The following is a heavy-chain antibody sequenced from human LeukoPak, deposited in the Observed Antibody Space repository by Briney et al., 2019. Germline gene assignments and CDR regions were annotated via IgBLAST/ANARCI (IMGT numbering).Heavy chain of an antibody. CDR3: ARGIAGGGHWFFDR. Sequence: GGSLRLSCAASGFTFSNYDMHWVRQAPGKGLEWVSGIGMGGGPNYPHSVKSRFTISRENAKNSLSLQMNSLRAGDTAVYYCARGIAGGGHWFFDRLGGGTLVTVSS. CDR1: GFTFSNYD. J-gene: IGHJ2*01. CDR2: IGMGGGP. D-gene: IGHD6-19*01. V-gene: IGHV3-13*05.